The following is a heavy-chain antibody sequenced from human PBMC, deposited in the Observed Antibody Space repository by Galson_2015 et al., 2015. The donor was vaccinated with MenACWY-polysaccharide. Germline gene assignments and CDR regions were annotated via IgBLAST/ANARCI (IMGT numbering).Heavy chain of an antibody. V-gene: IGHV3-48*04. CDR3: ARGNYYAMEV. CDR1: GFTFSSYS. J-gene: IGHJ6*02. CDR2: TSSSGTI. Sequence: SGFTFSSYSMNWVRQAPGKGLEWVSYTSSSGTIYYADSVKGRFTISRDNAKKTLYLQMNSLRAEDTAVYYCARGNYYAMEVWGQGTTVTV.